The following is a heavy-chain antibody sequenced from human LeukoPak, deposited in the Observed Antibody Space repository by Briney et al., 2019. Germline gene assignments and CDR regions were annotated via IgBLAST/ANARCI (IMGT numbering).Heavy chain of an antibody. CDR2: INPNSGGT. J-gene: IGHJ4*02. Sequence: ASVKVSCKASGYTFTGYYMHWVRQAPGQGLEWMGWINPNSGGTNYAQKFQGRVTMTRDTSTSTAYMELSRLRSDDTAVYYCARALNAGYSPYYFDYWGQGTLVTVSS. D-gene: IGHD5-18*01. CDR1: GYTFTGYY. CDR3: ARALNAGYSPYYFDY. V-gene: IGHV1-2*02.